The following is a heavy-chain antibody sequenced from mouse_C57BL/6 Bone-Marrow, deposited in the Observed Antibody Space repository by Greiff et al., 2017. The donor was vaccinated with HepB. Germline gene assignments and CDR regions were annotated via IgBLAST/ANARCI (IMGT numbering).Heavy chain of an antibody. CDR2: IDPENGDT. CDR1: GFNIKDDY. J-gene: IGHJ3*01. D-gene: IGHD2-1*01. Sequence: EVQLKESGAELVRPGASVKLSCTASGFNIKDDYMHWVKQRPEQGLEWIGWIDPENGDTEYASKFQGKATITADTSSNTAYLQLSSLTSEDTAVYYCTTGIYYGNSWFAYWGQGTLVTVSA. CDR3: TTGIYYGNSWFAY. V-gene: IGHV14-4*01.